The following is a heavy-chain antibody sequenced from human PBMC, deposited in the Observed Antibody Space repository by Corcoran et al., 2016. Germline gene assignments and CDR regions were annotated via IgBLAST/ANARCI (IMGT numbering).Heavy chain of an antibody. V-gene: IGHV3-48*04. CDR2: ITSSSSTI. CDR1: GFTFSSCS. CDR3: ARTGESSGFPEFDP. D-gene: IGHD3-22*01. Sequence: EVQLVESGGGLVQPGGSLRLSCAASGFTFSSCSMNWVRQAPGKGLEWVSYITSSSSTIYYVDSVKGRFTISRDNAMNSLYLQMNSLRAEDTAVYYCARTGESSGFPEFDPWGQGTLVTVSS. J-gene: IGHJ5*02.